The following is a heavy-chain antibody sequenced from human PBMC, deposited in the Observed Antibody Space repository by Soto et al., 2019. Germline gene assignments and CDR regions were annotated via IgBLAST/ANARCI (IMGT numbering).Heavy chain of an antibody. J-gene: IGHJ6*02. CDR2: ISAYNGNT. Sequence: QVQLVQSGAEVKKPGASVKVSCKASGYTFTSYFITWVRQAPGHGLEWMGWISAYNGNTNYAQMLQGRVTMTTDTSTATAYMEMRTLRSDDTAVYYCARQNYYSGMDVWGQGTTVTVSS. CDR1: GYTFTSYF. V-gene: IGHV1-18*01. CDR3: ARQNYYSGMDV.